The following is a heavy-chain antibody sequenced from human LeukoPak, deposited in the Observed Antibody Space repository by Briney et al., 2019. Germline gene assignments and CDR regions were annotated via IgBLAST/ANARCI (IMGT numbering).Heavy chain of an antibody. CDR3: ARGIMRRYDADY. CDR1: GGSISSGGYY. J-gene: IGHJ4*02. Sequence: SETLSLTCTVSGGSISSGGYYWSWIRQHPGKGLEWIGYIYYSGSTYYNPSLKSRVTISVDTSKNQFSLKLSSVTAADTAVYYCARGIMRRYDADYWGQGTLVTVSS. D-gene: IGHD3-3*01. CDR2: IYYSGST. V-gene: IGHV4-31*03.